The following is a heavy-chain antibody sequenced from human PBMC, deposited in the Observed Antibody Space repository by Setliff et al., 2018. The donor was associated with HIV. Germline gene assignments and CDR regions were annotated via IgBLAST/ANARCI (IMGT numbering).Heavy chain of an antibody. Sequence: SETLSLTCDVSGFSISSRYYWGWIRQSPGKGLEWIGNIYRSGITNYNPSLKSRVTMSVDTPKNQFSLKLSSVTAADTAVYYCARGELLYYYYYGMDVWGQGTRSPSP. D-gene: IGHD1-26*01. CDR1: GFSISSRYY. CDR3: ARGELLYYYYYGMDV. CDR2: IYRSGIT. V-gene: IGHV4-38-2*01. J-gene: IGHJ6*02.